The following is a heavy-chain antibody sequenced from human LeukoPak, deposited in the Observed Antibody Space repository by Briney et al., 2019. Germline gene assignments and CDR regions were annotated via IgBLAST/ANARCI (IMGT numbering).Heavy chain of an antibody. J-gene: IGHJ4*02. D-gene: IGHD6-19*01. CDR3: ARAHGGSGWYVDYFDF. CDR2: ISGSGNSI. Sequence: GGSLRLSCAASGFTVSSNYMSWIRQAPGKGLEWVSYISGSGNSIYYADSVKGRFTISRDNAKNSVYLQMNSLRAEDTAVYYCARAHGGSGWYVDYFDFWGQGTLVTVSS. V-gene: IGHV3-11*01. CDR1: GFTVSSNY.